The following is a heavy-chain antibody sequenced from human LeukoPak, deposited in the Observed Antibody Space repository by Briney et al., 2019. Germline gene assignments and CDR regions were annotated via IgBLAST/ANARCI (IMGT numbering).Heavy chain of an antibody. V-gene: IGHV1-18*01. J-gene: IGHJ4*02. Sequence: GASVKVSCKASGYTFPNYVINWVRQAPGQARKWMGWISGYNGNTKFAQNFQGRVTMTTDTSTSTGYMEVRSLISNDTAVYYCARAYYYDTSGYYQFDYWGQGTLVTVSS. CDR1: GYTFPNYV. D-gene: IGHD3-22*01. CDR2: ISGYNGNT. CDR3: ARAYYYDTSGYYQFDY.